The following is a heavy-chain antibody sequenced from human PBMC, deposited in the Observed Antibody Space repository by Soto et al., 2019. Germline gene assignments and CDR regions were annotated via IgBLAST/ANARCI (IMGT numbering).Heavy chain of an antibody. CDR3: AKCVGGYDDDYGMDV. J-gene: IGHJ6*02. CDR2: ISYDGSNK. D-gene: IGHD5-12*01. V-gene: IGHV3-30*18. CDR1: GFTFSSYG. Sequence: VQLVESGGGVVQPGRSLRLSCAASGFTFSSYGMHWVRQAPGKGLEWVAVISYDGSNKYYADSVKGRFTISRDNSKNTLYLQMNSLRAEDTAVYYCAKCVGGYDDDYGMDVWGQGTTVTVSS.